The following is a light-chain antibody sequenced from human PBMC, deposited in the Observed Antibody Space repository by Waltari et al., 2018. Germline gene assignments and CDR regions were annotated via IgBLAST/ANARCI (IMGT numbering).Light chain of an antibody. J-gene: IGKJ1*01. CDR2: GAS. CDR1: QSISNY. V-gene: IGKV1-39*01. CDR3: QQTYTSPRT. Sequence: IQMTQSPSSLSSSIGDRVTITCRASQSISNYLNGYQQKHEKAPKLLIYGASNLQSGVPSRFNGSGSGTDFTLTITSVQPEDFAIYYCQQTYTSPRTFGQGTKVDVK.